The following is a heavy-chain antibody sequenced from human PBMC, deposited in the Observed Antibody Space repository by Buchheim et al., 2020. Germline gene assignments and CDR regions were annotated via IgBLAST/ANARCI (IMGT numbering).Heavy chain of an antibody. V-gene: IGHV3-11*05. J-gene: IGHJ4*02. CDR1: GFTFSDYY. CDR3: ARDVLAQSGIAAAGLNYFDY. Sequence: QVQLVESGGGLVKPGGSLRLSCAASGFTFSDYYMSWIRQAPGKGLEWVSYISSSSSYTNYADSVKGRFTISRDNAKNSLYLQMNSLRAEDTAVYYCARDVLAQSGIAAAGLNYFDYWGQGTL. D-gene: IGHD6-13*01. CDR2: ISSSSSYT.